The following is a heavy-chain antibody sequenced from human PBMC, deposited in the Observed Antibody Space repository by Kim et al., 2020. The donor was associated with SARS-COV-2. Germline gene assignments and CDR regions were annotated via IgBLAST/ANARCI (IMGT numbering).Heavy chain of an antibody. V-gene: IGHV1-3*01. D-gene: IGHD3-9*01. CDR1: GYTFTSYA. J-gene: IGHJ3*02. CDR2: INAGNGNT. Sequence: ASVKVSCKASGYTFTSYAMHWVRQAPGQRLEWMGWINAGNGNTKYSQKFQGRVTITRDTSASTAYMELSSLRSEDTAVYYCASPRGYDILTGYYTRHTHDAFDIWGQGTMVTVSS. CDR3: ASPRGYDILTGYYTRHTHDAFDI.